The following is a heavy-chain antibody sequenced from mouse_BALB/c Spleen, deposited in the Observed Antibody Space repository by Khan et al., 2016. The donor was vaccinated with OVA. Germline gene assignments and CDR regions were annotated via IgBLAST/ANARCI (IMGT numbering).Heavy chain of an antibody. V-gene: IGHV3-2*02. CDR3: ARAVTITTVVATDFDY. CDR1: GYSITSDYA. D-gene: IGHD1-1*01. J-gene: IGHJ2*01. CDR2: ISYSGRT. Sequence: QLEESGPGLVKPSQSLSLTCTVTGYSITSDYAWNWIRQFPGNKLEWMGYISYSGRTSYNPSLKSRISITRDTSRHTFFLQLNSVTTEDTATDYCARAVTITTVVATDFDYWGQGTTLTVSS.